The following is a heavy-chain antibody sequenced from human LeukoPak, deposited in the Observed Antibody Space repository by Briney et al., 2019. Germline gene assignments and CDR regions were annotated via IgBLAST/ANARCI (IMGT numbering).Heavy chain of an antibody. Sequence: PGGSLRLSRAASGFRFTDYAMSWVRQAPGKGLQWVSGISDSGGSSYYTDSVKGRFTISRDNSKNTVFLEMNNLRVEDTAVYFCARHDSYIPWWGQGSLVTVSS. CDR2: ISDSGGSS. CDR3: ARHDSYIPW. CDR1: GFRFTDYA. J-gene: IGHJ4*02. V-gene: IGHV3-23*01. D-gene: IGHD5-18*01.